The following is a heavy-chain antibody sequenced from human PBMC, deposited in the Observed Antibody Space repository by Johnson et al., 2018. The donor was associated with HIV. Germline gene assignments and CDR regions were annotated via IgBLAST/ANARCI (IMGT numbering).Heavy chain of an antibody. V-gene: IGHV3-30*18. J-gene: IGHJ3*02. D-gene: IGHD6-6*01. Sequence: QMLLVESGGGVVQPGRSLRLSCAASGFTFSCYGMHWVRQAPGKGLEWVAVISYDGSNKYYADSVKGRFTISRDNSKNTLYLQMNSLRAEDTAVYYCAKGPNGQLDDAFHIWGQGTMVTVSS. CDR2: ISYDGSNK. CDR1: GFTFSCYG. CDR3: AKGPNGQLDDAFHI.